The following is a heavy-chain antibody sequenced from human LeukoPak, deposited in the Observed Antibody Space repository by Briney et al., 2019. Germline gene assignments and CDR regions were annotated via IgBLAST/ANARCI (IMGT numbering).Heavy chain of an antibody. D-gene: IGHD3-22*01. CDR3: ARDYYDSSGYYLIGWFDP. J-gene: IGHJ5*02. Sequence: ASVKVSCKASGYTFTAYYIHWVRQAPGQGLEWMGWINPNSGGTNYAQKFQGRVTMTRDTSISTAYMELSRLRSDDTAVYYCARDYYDSSGYYLIGWFDPWGQGTLVTVSS. V-gene: IGHV1-2*02. CDR1: GYTFTAYY. CDR2: INPNSGGT.